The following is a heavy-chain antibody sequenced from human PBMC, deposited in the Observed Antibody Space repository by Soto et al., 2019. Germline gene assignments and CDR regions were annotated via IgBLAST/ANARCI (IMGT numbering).Heavy chain of an antibody. J-gene: IGHJ4*02. CDR3: LEETRPGVLDS. V-gene: IGHV3-9*01. D-gene: IGHD2-2*01. Sequence: EVQLLESGGNLVQPGRSLRLSCQSSGFDAHTMHWIRQAPGVGLEWVAGMQWDSSYIDYADSVKGRFTISRDNAKKSRSLQLPVLNVKTPAFFYVLEETRPGVLDSGGREPWSPSP. CDR2: MQWDSSYI. CDR1: GFDAHT.